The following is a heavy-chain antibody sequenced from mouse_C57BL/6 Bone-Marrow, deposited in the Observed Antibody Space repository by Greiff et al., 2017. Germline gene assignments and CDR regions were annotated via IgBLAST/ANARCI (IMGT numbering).Heavy chain of an antibody. D-gene: IGHD4-1*01. CDR3: GGGTGDFDV. CDR2: INPSSGYT. V-gene: IGHV1-4*01. J-gene: IGHJ1*03. Sequence: QVQLQQSGAELARPGASVKLSCKASGYTFTSYTMHWVNQRPGQGLEWLGSINPSSGYTKYTQKFKDKTTLTADKSSSNAYMQRSSRTSEDSAVYYCGGGTGDFDVWGTGTTVTVSS. CDR1: GYTFTSYT.